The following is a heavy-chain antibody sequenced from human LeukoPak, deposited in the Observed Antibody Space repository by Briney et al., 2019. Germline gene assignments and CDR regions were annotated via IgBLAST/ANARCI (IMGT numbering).Heavy chain of an antibody. Sequence: GGSLRLSCAASGFTFSSYAMSWVRQAPGKGLEWVSAISGSGGSTYYADSVKGRFTISRDNSKNTLYLQMNSLRAEDTAVYYCAKVLYLGRGSRIDYWGQGALVTVSS. CDR1: GFTFSSYA. V-gene: IGHV3-23*01. CDR3: AKVLYLGRGSRIDY. CDR2: ISGSGGST. D-gene: IGHD3-16*01. J-gene: IGHJ4*02.